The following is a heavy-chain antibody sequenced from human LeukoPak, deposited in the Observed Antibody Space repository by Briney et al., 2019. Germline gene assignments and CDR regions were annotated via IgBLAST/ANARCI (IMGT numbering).Heavy chain of an antibody. J-gene: IGHJ4*02. CDR2: ISGSGGST. CDR3: AKEEANYDFWSGYPPPL. D-gene: IGHD3-3*01. V-gene: IGHV3-23*01. Sequence: GGSLRLSCAASGFTFNSYAMSWVRQAPGKGLEWVSAISGSGGSTYYADSVKGRFTISRDNSKNTLYLQMNSLRAEDTAVYYCAKEEANYDFWSGYPPPLWGQGTLVTVSS. CDR1: GFTFNSYA.